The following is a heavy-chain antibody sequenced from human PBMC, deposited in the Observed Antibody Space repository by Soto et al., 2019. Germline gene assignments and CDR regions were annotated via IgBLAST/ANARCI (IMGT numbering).Heavy chain of an antibody. V-gene: IGHV4-34*01. CDR2: INHSGST. CDR3: ARGYCSGGSCYHIYFDY. J-gene: IGHJ4*02. CDR1: GESFSGYY. Sequence: PSETLSLTCAVYGESFSGYYWSWIRQPPGKGLEWIGEINHSGSTNYNPSLKSRVTISVDTSKNQFSLKLSSVTAADTAVYYCARGYCSGGSCYHIYFDYWGQGTLVTVSS. D-gene: IGHD2-15*01.